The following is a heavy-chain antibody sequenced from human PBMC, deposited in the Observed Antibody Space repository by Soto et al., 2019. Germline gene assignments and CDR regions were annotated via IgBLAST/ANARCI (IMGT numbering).Heavy chain of an antibody. V-gene: IGHV3-23*01. Sequence: EVHLLDSGGGLVQPGGSLRLSCAVSGFKFENYALTWVRQAPGKGLEWVSSIGGGDDKTDYADSVRGRFTISRDTSKNTVFLQMSSLRVDDTAMYYCAKDRFTSLVRKCWFFDAWSRGTLVTVSS. CDR1: GFKFENYA. J-gene: IGHJ2*01. D-gene: IGHD3-10*02. CDR3: AKDRFTSLVRKCWFFDA. CDR2: IGGGDDKT.